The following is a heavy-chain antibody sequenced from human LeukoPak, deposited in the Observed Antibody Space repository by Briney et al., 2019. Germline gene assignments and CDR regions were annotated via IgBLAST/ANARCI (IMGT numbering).Heavy chain of an antibody. CDR2: FYSSGST. D-gene: IGHD1-7*01. J-gene: IGHJ4*02. CDR1: GGSISSYY. CDR3: AREKLELRL. V-gene: IGHV4-4*07. Sequence: SETLSLTCTVSGGSISSYYWNWIRQPAGKGLEWIGRFYSSGSTNYNPSLKSRVTMSGDTSKNQLSLKLSSVTAADTAVYYCAREKLELRLWGQGTLVTVSS.